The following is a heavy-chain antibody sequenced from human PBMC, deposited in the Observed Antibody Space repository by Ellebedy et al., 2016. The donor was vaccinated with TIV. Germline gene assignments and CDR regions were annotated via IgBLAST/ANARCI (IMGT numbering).Heavy chain of an antibody. Sequence: AASVKVSCKASGGTFSSYAISWVRQAPGQGLEWMGGIIPIFGTANYAQKFQGRVTITADESTSTAYMELSSLRSEDTAVYYCARVGLGSYWVFDYWGQGTLVTVSS. CDR1: GGTFSSYA. D-gene: IGHD1-26*01. CDR3: ARVGLGSYWVFDY. J-gene: IGHJ4*02. CDR2: IIPIFGTA. V-gene: IGHV1-69*13.